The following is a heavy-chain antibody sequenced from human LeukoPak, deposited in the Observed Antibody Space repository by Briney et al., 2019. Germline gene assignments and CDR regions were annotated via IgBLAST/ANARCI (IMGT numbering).Heavy chain of an antibody. V-gene: IGHV3-53*01. CDR1: GFTVSSNY. J-gene: IGHJ4*02. D-gene: IGHD3-22*01. CDR3: AKDPTMIVVVIPDY. CDR2: IYSGGST. Sequence: QPWGSLRLSCAASGFTVSSNYMSWVRQAPGKGLEWVSVIYSGGSTYYADSVKGRFTISRDSSKNTLYLQMNSLRAEDTAVYYCAKDPTMIVVVIPDYWGQGTLVTVSS.